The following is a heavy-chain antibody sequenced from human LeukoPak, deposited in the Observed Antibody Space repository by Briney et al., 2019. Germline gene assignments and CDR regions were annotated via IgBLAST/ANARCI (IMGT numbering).Heavy chain of an antibody. Sequence: PSETLSLTCTVSGGSFSTTSHYWGWLRQPPGKGLEWLGSTFYTGSAYYNPSLQRRVTISVNSSKNQFSLRLSSLYTADTAVYYCARRKDYWSGFIDSWGQGTLVTVSS. V-gene: IGHV4-39*01. J-gene: IGHJ5*01. CDR3: ARRKDYWSGFIDS. CDR2: TFYTGSA. D-gene: IGHD3-3*01. CDR1: GGSFSTTSHY.